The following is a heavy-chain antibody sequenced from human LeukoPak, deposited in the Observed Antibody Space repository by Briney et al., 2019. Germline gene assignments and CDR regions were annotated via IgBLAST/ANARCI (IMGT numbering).Heavy chain of an antibody. CDR1: GLTFSSYA. Sequence: GGSLRLSCAASGLTFSSYAMHWVRQAPGKGLEYVSAISSNGGSTYHANSVKGRFTISRDNSKNTLYLQMGSLRAEDMAVYYCARDSYYDSSGYYSNYYYMAVWGKGTTVTV. CDR2: ISSNGGST. J-gene: IGHJ6*03. CDR3: ARDSYYDSSGYYSNYYYMAV. V-gene: IGHV3-64*01. D-gene: IGHD3-22*01.